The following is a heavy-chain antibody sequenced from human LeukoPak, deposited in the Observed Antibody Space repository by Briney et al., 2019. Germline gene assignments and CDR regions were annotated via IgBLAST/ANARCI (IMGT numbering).Heavy chain of an antibody. CDR1: GFTFSSYA. J-gene: IGHJ4*02. V-gene: IGHV3-23*01. CDR2: ISLDVVTT. D-gene: IGHD6-13*01. CDR3: AKDSSSWHHFDY. Sequence: PGGSLRLSCAASGFTFSSYAMSWLRQAPGKGLEWVSSISLDVVTTYYADSVKGRFTISRDNSKNTLYLQMNSLRVEDTAVYYCAKDSSSWHHFDYWGQGTLVTVSS.